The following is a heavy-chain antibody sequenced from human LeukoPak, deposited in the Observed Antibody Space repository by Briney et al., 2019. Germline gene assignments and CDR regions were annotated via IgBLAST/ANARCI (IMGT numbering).Heavy chain of an antibody. D-gene: IGHD6-19*01. V-gene: IGHV3-23*01. Sequence: GGSLRPSCAASGFTFSSYAMSWVRQAPGKGLEWVSAISGSGGSTYYADSVKGRFTISRDNSKNTLYLQMNSLRAEDTAVYYCAKDVGSGSVFDYWGQGTLVTVSS. CDR1: GFTFSSYA. CDR3: AKDVGSGSVFDY. J-gene: IGHJ4*02. CDR2: ISGSGGST.